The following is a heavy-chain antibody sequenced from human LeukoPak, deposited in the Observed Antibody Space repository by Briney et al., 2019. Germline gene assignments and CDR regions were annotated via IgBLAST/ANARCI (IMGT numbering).Heavy chain of an antibody. CDR3: GRPVYYYYYGMDV. CDR1: GGSISSSSYY. J-gene: IGHJ6*02. CDR2: IYYSGST. Sequence: SETLSLTCTVSGGSISSSSYYWGWIRQPPGTGLEWIGSIYYSGSTYYNPSLKSRVTISVDTSKYQFSLKLSSVTAADTAVYYCGRPVYYYYYGMDVWGQGTTVTVSS. V-gene: IGHV4-39*01.